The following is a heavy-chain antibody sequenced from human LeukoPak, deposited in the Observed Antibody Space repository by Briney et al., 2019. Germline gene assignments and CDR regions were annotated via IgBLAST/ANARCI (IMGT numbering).Heavy chain of an antibody. CDR2: IGSSGSYI. CDR1: GFTFSSYH. CDR3: AKDRAPNYYDSSADY. V-gene: IGHV3-21*04. Sequence: GGSLRLSCEVSGFTFSSYHMNWVRQAPGKGLEWVSSIGSSGSYIYYADSLTGRFTISRDNSKNTLYLQMNSLRAEDTAVYYCAKDRAPNYYDSSADYWGQGTLVTVSS. J-gene: IGHJ4*02. D-gene: IGHD3-22*01.